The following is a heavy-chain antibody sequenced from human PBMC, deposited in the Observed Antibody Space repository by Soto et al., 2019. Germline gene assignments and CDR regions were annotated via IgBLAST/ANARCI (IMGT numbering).Heavy chain of an antibody. V-gene: IGHV1-46*01. Sequence: QVLLVQSGAEVTRPGASVKVSCKASGYTFTSYYMHWVRQAPGQGLEWMAMINPSGGRTKYAQIFQGRVTLTRDTSTGTVDMDVSSLTSEDTAIYYCARGPSCGGDCYLFDYWGQGTQVTVSS. CDR2: INPSGGRT. D-gene: IGHD2-21*02. J-gene: IGHJ4*02. CDR1: GYTFTSYY. CDR3: ARGPSCGGDCYLFDY.